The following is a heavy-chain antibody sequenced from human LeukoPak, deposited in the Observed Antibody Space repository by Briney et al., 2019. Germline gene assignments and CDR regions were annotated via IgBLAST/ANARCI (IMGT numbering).Heavy chain of an antibody. CDR2: IKQDGSGK. Sequence: PGGSLRLSCAASGFTFSTYWMSWVRQAPGKGLEWVANIKQDGSGKYYVDSVKGRFTISRDNAKNSLYLQMNSLRAEDTAVYYCARGRCSSTSCFFDYWGQGTLVTVSS. CDR1: GFTFSTYW. V-gene: IGHV3-7*01. CDR3: ARGRCSSTSCFFDY. D-gene: IGHD2-2*01. J-gene: IGHJ4*02.